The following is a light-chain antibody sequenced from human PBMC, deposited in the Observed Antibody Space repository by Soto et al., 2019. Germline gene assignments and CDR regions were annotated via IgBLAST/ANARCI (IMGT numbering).Light chain of an antibody. Sequence: QSVLTQPASVSGSPGQSITISCTGTSSDVGGYNYVSWYQQNPGKAPKLMIYDVSNRPSGVSNRFSGSKSGNTASLTSSGLQDEDEADYYCSSYRSSSTVVVFGGGTKLTVL. CDR1: SSDVGGYNY. V-gene: IGLV2-14*01. CDR2: DVS. J-gene: IGLJ2*01. CDR3: SSYRSSSTVVV.